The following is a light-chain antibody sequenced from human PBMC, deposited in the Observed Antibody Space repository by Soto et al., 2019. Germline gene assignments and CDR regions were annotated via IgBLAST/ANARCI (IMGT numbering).Light chain of an antibody. J-gene: IGKJ1*01. CDR2: AAS. Sequence: DIQMTQSPSSLSASVGDRVTITCRASQNIRTYLNWYQQKPGKAPNLLIYAASSLQSGVPSKFSAGGSWTDFTLTISTLQHEDFATYYCQQSFSSTLTFGQGTKVEI. CDR1: QNIRTY. CDR3: QQSFSSTLT. V-gene: IGKV1-39*01.